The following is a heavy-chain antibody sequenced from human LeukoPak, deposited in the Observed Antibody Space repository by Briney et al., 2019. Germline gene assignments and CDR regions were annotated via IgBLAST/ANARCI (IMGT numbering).Heavy chain of an antibody. CDR1: GGSIRTYY. J-gene: IGHJ5*02. CDR3: AREGVTHNWFDP. Sequence: SETLSLTCTVSGGSIRTYYWSWIRQPPGKGLEWIGYIYYSGSTNYKPFLKSRVTMSVDTSKNQFSLKLSSVTAADTAVYYCAREGVTHNWFDPWGQGTLVTVSS. D-gene: IGHD4-23*01. V-gene: IGHV4-59*01. CDR2: IYYSGST.